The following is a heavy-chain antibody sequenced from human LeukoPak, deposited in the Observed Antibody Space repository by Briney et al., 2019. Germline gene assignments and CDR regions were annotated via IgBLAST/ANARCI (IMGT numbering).Heavy chain of an antibody. D-gene: IGHD6-13*01. CDR1: GGSFSGYY. J-gene: IGHJ4*02. Sequence: SETLSLTCAVYGGSFSGYYWSWIRQPPGNGLEWIGEINHSGSTNYNPSLKSRVTISVDTSKNQFSLKLSSVTAADTAVYYCARKYSSSWYRPQYYFDYWGQGTLVTVSS. CDR2: INHSGST. CDR3: ARKYSSSWYRPQYYFDY. V-gene: IGHV4-34*01.